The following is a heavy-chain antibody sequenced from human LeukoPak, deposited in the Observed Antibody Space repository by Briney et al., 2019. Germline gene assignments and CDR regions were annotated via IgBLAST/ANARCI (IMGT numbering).Heavy chain of an antibody. D-gene: IGHD2-21*02. CDR1: GFTFSDYS. V-gene: IGHV3-11*04. Sequence: GGSLRLSCAASGFTFSDYSMNWIRQAPGKGLEWVSYISSSGNTIYYADSVKGRFTVSRDNAKNSLYLQMNSLRAEDTAVYYCARDVTSPEAFDIWGQGTMVTVSS. CDR2: ISSSGNTI. CDR3: ARDVTSPEAFDI. J-gene: IGHJ3*02.